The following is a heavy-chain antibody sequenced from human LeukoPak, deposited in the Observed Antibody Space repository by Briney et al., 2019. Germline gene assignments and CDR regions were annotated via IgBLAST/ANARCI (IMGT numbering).Heavy chain of an antibody. CDR3: AKDGGRGIENYSWGTFDY. CDR1: GFSFSNHA. V-gene: IGHV3-23*01. D-gene: IGHD1-7*01. Sequence: GGSLRLSCAASGFSFSNHAMSWVRQAPGKGLERVSGISENGGSTPYADSVKGRFIISRDNSKNTLYLQMNSLRAEDTAVYYCAKDGGRGIENYSWGTFDYWGQGTLVTVSS. CDR2: ISENGGST. J-gene: IGHJ4*02.